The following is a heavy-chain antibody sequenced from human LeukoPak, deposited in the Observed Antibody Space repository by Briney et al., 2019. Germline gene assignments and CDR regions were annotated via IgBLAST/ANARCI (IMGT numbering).Heavy chain of an antibody. CDR2: INHSGST. D-gene: IGHD6-13*01. Sequence: PSETLSLTCAVYGGSFSGYDWTWIRQPPGEGLEWIGEINHSGSTSYNPSLGSRVTISVDTSKNQFSLKLSSVTAADTAVYYCVRDSKAFNAFDIWGQGTMVTVSS. CDR3: VRDSKAFNAFDI. CDR1: GGSFSGYD. V-gene: IGHV4-34*01. J-gene: IGHJ3*02.